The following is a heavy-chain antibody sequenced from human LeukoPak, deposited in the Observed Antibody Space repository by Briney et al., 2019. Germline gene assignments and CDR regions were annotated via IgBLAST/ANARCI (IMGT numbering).Heavy chain of an antibody. V-gene: IGHV1-24*01. CDR1: GYTLTELS. CDR3: ARGCSSTSCSGYYYYMDV. J-gene: IGHJ6*03. CDR2: FDPEDGET. D-gene: IGHD2-2*01. Sequence: ASVKVSCKVSGYTLTELSMHWVRQAPGKGLEWMGGFDPEDGETIYAQKFQGRVTMTEDTSTDTAYMELSSLRAEDMAVYYCARGCSSTSCSGYYYYMDVWGKGTTVTVSS.